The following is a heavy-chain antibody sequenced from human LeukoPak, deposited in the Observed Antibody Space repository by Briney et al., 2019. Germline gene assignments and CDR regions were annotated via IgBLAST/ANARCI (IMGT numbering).Heavy chain of an antibody. CDR1: GGSFSGYY. D-gene: IGHD3-16*01. V-gene: IGHV4-34*01. CDR2: INHSGST. J-gene: IGHJ5*02. Sequence: SETLSLTCAVDGGSFSGYYWSWIRQPPGKGLGWIGEINHSGSTNYNPSFKSRVTISVDTSQTQFSLKLSSVTAPDTAVYYCAREDYGKNWFDPWGQGTLVTVSS. CDR3: AREDYGKNWFDP.